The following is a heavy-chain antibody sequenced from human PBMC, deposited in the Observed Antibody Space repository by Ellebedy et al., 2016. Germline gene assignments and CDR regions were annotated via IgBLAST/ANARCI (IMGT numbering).Heavy chain of an antibody. CDR1: GGSFSGYY. CDR3: ARKRGVTIFGVVRKTDAFDI. V-gene: IGHV4-34*01. D-gene: IGHD3-3*01. CDR2: INHSGST. Sequence: GSLRLXCAVYGGSFSGYYWSWIRQPPGKGLEWIGEINHSGSTNYNPSLKSRVTISVDTSKNQFSLKLSSVTAADTAVYYCARKRGVTIFGVVRKTDAFDIWGQGTMVTVSS. J-gene: IGHJ3*02.